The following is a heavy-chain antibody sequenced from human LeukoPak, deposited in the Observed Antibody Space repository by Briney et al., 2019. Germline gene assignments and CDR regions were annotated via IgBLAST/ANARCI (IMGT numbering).Heavy chain of an antibody. CDR2: IKHDEIVN. CDR3: VKLVVVTATYWYFDV. V-gene: IGHV3-7*01. J-gene: IGHJ2*01. D-gene: IGHD2-21*02. Sequence: GGSLRLSCAASGFTFSHYWMGWVRQAPGKGLDWVANIKHDEIVNYLADSVTGRFTISRDNAENSLFLQMNSLRPDDTAVYFCVKLVVVTATYWYFDVWGRGTPITVSS. CDR1: GFTFSHYW.